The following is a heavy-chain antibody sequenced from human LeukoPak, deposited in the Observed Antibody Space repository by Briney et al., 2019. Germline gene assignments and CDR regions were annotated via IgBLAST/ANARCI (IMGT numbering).Heavy chain of an antibody. CDR3: ARDAGNSDVDY. J-gene: IGHJ4*02. D-gene: IGHD4-23*01. V-gene: IGHV4-4*02. CDR2: IYHSGST. Sequence: SETLSLTCAVSGGSITSSNWWTWVRQPPGKGLEWIGEIYHSGSTNYNPSLKSRVTISVDKSNNQFSLKLHSMTAADTAVYYCARDAGNSDVDYWGQGTLVTVSS. CDR1: GGSITSSNW.